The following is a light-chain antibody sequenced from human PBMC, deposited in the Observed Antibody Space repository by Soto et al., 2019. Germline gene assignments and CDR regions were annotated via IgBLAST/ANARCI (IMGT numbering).Light chain of an antibody. Sequence: VVMTQSPLSLPVTLGQPASISCRSSQSPVITEGNTLLNWFHQRPGQSPRRLIYAVSIRDSGVPDRFSGGGSGTEFTLKISRVEAEDVGVYYCMQGASWPYTLGQGTKLEI. J-gene: IGKJ2*01. CDR3: MQGASWPYT. V-gene: IGKV2-30*01. CDR2: AVS. CDR1: QSPVITEGNTL.